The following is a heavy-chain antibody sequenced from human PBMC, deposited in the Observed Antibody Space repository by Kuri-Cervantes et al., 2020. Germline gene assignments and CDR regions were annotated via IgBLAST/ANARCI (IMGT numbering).Heavy chain of an antibody. V-gene: IGHV3-20*04. CDR3: ARDRGGLVHWFDP. CDR2: INWDGHKT. CDR1: GFTFDDYG. J-gene: IGHJ5*02. D-gene: IGHD6-13*01. Sequence: GESLKISCAASGFTFDDYGMSWVRQVPGKGLDWVAGINWDGHKTGYGDSVKGRFTISRDNAKNSLYLQMNSLRAEDTAVYYCARDRGGLVHWFDPWGQGTLVTVSS.